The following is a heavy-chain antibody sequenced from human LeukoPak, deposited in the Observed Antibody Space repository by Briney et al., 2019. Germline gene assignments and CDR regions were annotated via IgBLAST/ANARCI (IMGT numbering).Heavy chain of an antibody. CDR2: ISSSGSTI. D-gene: IGHD1-26*01. V-gene: IGHV3-11*01. CDR1: GFTFISYW. Sequence: GALRLSCAASGFTFISYWMSWIRQAPGKGLEWVSYISSSGSTIYYADSVKGRFTISRDNAKNSLYLQMNSLRAEDTAVYYCARRRDSGSLQHFDYWGQGTLVTVSS. CDR3: ARRRDSGSLQHFDY. J-gene: IGHJ4*02.